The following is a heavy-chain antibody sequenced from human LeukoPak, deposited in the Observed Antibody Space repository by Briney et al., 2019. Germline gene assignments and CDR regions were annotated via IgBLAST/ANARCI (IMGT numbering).Heavy chain of an antibody. V-gene: IGHV3-23*01. Sequence: PGGSLRLSCAASGFTFSSYAMSWVRQAPGKGLEGVSAISGSGCSTYYADSVKGRFTISRDNSKNTLYLQMNSLRAEDTAVYYCAKDFSYYYDSSGYYCGYWGQGTLVTVSS. D-gene: IGHD3-22*01. J-gene: IGHJ4*02. CDR1: GFTFSSYA. CDR2: ISGSGCST. CDR3: AKDFSYYYDSSGYYCGY.